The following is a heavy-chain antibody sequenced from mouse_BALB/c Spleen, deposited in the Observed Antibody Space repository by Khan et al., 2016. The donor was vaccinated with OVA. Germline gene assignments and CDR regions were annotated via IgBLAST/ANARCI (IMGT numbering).Heavy chain of an antibody. J-gene: IGHJ3*01. CDR1: GFTFSTYG. CDR3: ARLAEYYGSEGFAY. V-gene: IGHV5-6*01. Sequence: EVELVESGGDLVKPGGSLKLSCAASGFTFSTYGMSWVRQTPDKRLEWVATISTGGSYTYYPDSLKGRFTISRDNAKNTLYLQMSSLKSEDTDMFYCARLAEYYGSEGFAYWGQGTLVTVSA. CDR2: ISTGGSYT. D-gene: IGHD1-1*01.